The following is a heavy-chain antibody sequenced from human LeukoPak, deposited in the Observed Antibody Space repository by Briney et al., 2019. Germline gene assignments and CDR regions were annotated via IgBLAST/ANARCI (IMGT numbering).Heavy chain of an antibody. V-gene: IGHV3-66*01. CDR3: AREEMGAIGEGFFDY. CDR2: IYSGGST. CDR1: GFTVSSNY. Sequence: GGSLRLSCAASGFTVSSNYMSWVRQAPGKGLEWVSVIYSGGSTYYADSVKGRFTISRDNSKNTLYLQMNSLRAEDTAVYYCAREEMGAIGEGFFDYWGQGTLVTVSS. J-gene: IGHJ4*02. D-gene: IGHD1-26*01.